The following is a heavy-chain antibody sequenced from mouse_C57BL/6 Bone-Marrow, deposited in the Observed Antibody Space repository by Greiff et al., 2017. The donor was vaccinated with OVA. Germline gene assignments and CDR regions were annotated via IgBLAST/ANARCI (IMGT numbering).Heavy chain of an antibody. V-gene: IGHV1-4*01. D-gene: IGHD2-4*01. CDR2: INPSSGYT. J-gene: IGHJ4*01. CDR3: ARMITTDYYAMDY. CDR1: GYTFTSYT. Sequence: VQLKESGAELARPGASVKMSCKASGYTFTSYTMHWVKQRPGQGLEWIGYINPSSGYTKYNQKFKDKATLTADKSSSTAYMQLSSLTSEDSAVYYCARMITTDYYAMDYWGQGTSVTVSS.